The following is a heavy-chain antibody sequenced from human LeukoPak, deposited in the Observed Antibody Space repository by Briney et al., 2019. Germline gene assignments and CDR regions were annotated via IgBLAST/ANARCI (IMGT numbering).Heavy chain of an antibody. D-gene: IGHD5-18*01. CDR3: ARWEKGYSYGYLYYYYMDV. CDR2: MNPNSGNT. CDR1: GYTFTSYD. J-gene: IGHJ6*03. V-gene: IGHV1-8*01. Sequence: ASVKVSCKASGYTFTSYDINWVRQATGQGLEWMGWMNPNSGNTGYAQKFQGRVTMTRNTPISTAYMELSSLRSEDTAVYYCARWEKGYSYGYLYYYYMDVWGKGTTVTVSS.